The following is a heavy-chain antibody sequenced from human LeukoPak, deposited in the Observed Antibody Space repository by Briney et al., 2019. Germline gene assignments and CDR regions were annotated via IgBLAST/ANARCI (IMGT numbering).Heavy chain of an antibody. J-gene: IGHJ4*02. CDR1: GYTFTSYY. CDR2: INPNSGGT. V-gene: IGHV1-2*02. D-gene: IGHD2-2*01. CDR3: ARGFVTAAHFDY. Sequence: AASVKVSCKASGYTFTSYYMHWVRQAPGQGLEWMGWINPNSGGTTYAQKFQGRVTMTRDTSISTAYMELSRLRSDDTAVYYCARGFVTAAHFDYWGQGTLVTVSS.